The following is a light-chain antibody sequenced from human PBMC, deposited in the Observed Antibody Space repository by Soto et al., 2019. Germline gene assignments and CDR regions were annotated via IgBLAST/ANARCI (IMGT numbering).Light chain of an antibody. CDR1: QSVLYSPNNKNY. Sequence: DIVMTQSPDSLAVSLGERATMNCKSSQSVLYSPNNKNYLAWYQQKPGQPPKLLIYWASSRESGVPDRFSGSGSGTDFTLTISSLQAEDVAVYYCQQYYDTPITFGQGTRLEIK. J-gene: IGKJ5*01. CDR2: WAS. CDR3: QQYYDTPIT. V-gene: IGKV4-1*01.